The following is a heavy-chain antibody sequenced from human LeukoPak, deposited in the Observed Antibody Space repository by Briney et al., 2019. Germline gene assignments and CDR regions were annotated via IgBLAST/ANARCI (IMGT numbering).Heavy chain of an antibody. D-gene: IGHD4-17*01. CDR2: ISAYNGNT. CDR1: GYTFTSYG. Sequence: ASVKVSCKASGYTFTSYGISWVRQAPGQGLEWMGWISAYNGNTNYAQKLQGRVTMTTDTSTSTAYMELRSPRSDDTAVYYCARDGVTTGGYYYYYGMDVWGQGTTVTVSS. J-gene: IGHJ6*02. CDR3: ARDGVTTGGYYYYYGMDV. V-gene: IGHV1-18*01.